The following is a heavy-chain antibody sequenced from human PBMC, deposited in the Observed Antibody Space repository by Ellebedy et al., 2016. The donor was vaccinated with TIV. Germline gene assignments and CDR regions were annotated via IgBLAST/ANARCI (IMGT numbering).Heavy chain of an antibody. J-gene: IGHJ5*02. CDR1: GFTFGDYA. Sequence: GESLKISCTASGFTFGDYAMSWFRQAPGKGLEWVGFIRSKAYGGTTEYAASVKGRFTISRDDSKSIAYLQMNSLKTEDTAVYYCTVRGWLQRSDWFDPWGQGTLVTASS. CDR2: IRSKAYGGTT. D-gene: IGHD3-22*01. CDR3: TVRGWLQRSDWFDP. V-gene: IGHV3-49*03.